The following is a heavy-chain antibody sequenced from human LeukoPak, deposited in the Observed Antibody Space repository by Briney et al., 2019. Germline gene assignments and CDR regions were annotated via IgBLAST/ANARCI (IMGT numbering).Heavy chain of an antibody. CDR2: INPNSGGT. D-gene: IGHD2-2*01. J-gene: IGHJ4*02. CDR3: ARAPAKFVVVPGGLDY. V-gene: IGHV1-2*02. Sequence: GASVKVSCKASGYTFTGYYMHWVRQAPGQGIEWMGWINPNSGGTNYAQKFQGRVTMTRDTSISTAYMELSRLRSDDTAVYYCARAPAKFVVVPGGLDYWGQGTLVTVSS. CDR1: GYTFTGYY.